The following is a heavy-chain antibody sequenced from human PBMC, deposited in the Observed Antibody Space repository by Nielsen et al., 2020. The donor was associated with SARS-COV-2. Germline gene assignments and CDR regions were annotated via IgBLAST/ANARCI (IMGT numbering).Heavy chain of an antibody. CDR1: GFTFSSYA. CDR2: ISYDGSNK. D-gene: IGHD6-19*01. CDR3: ARAPAGYSSGWTPDY. J-gene: IGHJ4*02. Sequence: GGSLRLSCAASGFTFSSYAMHWVRQAPGKGLKWVAVISYDGSNKYYADSVKGRFTISRDNSKNTLYLQMNSLRAEDTAVYYCARAPAGYSSGWTPDYWGQGTLVTVSS. V-gene: IGHV3-30-3*01.